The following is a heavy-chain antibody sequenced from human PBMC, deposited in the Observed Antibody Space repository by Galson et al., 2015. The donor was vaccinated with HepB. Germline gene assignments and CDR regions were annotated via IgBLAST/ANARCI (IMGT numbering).Heavy chain of an antibody. J-gene: IGHJ4*02. CDR2: INPNSGGT. CDR1: GYTFTGYY. D-gene: IGHD6-13*01. CDR3: ASAYSNSWHTFNY. Sequence: SVKVSCKASGYTFTGYYMHWVRQAPGQGLEWMGWINPNSGGTNYAQRVQGRVTMTRDTSISTAYMELSRLRSDDTAVYYCASAYSNSWHTFNYWGQGTLVTVSS. V-gene: IGHV1-2*02.